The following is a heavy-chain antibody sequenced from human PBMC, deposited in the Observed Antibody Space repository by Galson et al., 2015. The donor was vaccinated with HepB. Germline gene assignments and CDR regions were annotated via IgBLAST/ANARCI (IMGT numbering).Heavy chain of an antibody. Sequence: ETLSLTCTVSGGSISSYYWSWIRQPPGKGLEWIGYIYYCGSTNYNPSLKSRVTISVDTSRNQFSLKLSSVTAADTAVYYCASHKPFGVVGQREFQHWGQGTLVTVSS. J-gene: IGHJ1*01. CDR1: GGSISSYY. CDR3: ASHKPFGVVGQREFQH. D-gene: IGHD3-3*01. CDR2: IYYCGST. V-gene: IGHV4-59*01.